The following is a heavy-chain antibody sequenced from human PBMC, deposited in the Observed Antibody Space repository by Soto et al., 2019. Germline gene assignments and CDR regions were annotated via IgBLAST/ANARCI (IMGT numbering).Heavy chain of an antibody. CDR2: FDPEDGET. Sequence: ASVKVSCKVSGYTLTELSMHWVRQAPGKGLEWMGGFDPEDGETIYAQKFQGRVTMTEDTSTDTAYMELSSLRSEDTAVYYCATIGCGGDCSSYYYGRYVWGQGTTGRVSS. CDR3: ATIGCGGDCSSYYYGRYV. CDR1: GYTLTELS. J-gene: IGHJ6*02. V-gene: IGHV1-24*01. D-gene: IGHD2-21*02.